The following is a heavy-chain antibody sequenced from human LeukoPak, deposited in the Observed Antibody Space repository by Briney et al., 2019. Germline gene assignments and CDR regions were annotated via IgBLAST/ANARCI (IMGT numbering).Heavy chain of an antibody. CDR1: EFTFNHYG. D-gene: IGHD4-23*01. CDR3: ARDRLRWPKIDY. Sequence: GGSLRLSCAASEFTFNHYGMHWVRQAPGKGLEWMASIRSDGSNKYYADSVKGRFTISRDNSKNTLFLQMNSLRPEDTAVYYCARDRLRWPKIDYWGQGTLVTVSS. V-gene: IGHV3-30*02. CDR2: IRSDGSNK. J-gene: IGHJ4*02.